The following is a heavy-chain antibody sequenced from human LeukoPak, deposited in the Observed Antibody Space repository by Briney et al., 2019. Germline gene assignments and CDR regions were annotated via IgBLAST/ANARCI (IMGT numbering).Heavy chain of an antibody. D-gene: IGHD2-15*01. CDR3: ASGGTGARKFYSDPFHY. CDR1: GFTVSSNY. CDR2: LYSAGAT. V-gene: IGHV3-53*01. J-gene: IGHJ4*02. Sequence: PGGSLRLSCAASGFTVSSNYMSWVRQAPGKGLEWVSILYSAGATYYADSVKGRFTISRDNSKNTLYLQMNSLRVEDTAVYYCASGGTGARKFYSDPFHYWGKGTLVTVSS.